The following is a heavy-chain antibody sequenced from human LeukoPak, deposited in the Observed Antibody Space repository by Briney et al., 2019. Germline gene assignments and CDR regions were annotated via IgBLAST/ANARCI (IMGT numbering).Heavy chain of an antibody. D-gene: IGHD1-1*01. V-gene: IGHV5-51*01. CDR3: ARQSLDATTSWFDP. Sequence: GESLTISCTASGYSFTNYWIAWVRQMPGKGLEWMGIIYPGDSDTRYSPSFQGQVTISADKSISTAYLQWSSLKASDTAMYYCARQSLDATTSWFDPWGQGTLVTVSS. CDR2: IYPGDSDT. CDR1: GYSFTNYW. J-gene: IGHJ5*02.